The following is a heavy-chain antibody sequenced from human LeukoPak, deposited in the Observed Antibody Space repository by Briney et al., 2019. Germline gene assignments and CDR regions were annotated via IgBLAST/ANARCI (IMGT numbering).Heavy chain of an antibody. CDR1: GGTFSSYA. Sequence: ASVKVSCKASGGTFSSYAISWVRQAPGQGLEWMGGIIPIFGTANYAQKFQGRVTITADETTSTAYMELSSLRSEDTAVYYCARHIAVAGPGYFDLWGRGTLVTVSS. CDR2: IIPIFGTA. J-gene: IGHJ2*01. CDR3: ARHIAVAGPGYFDL. D-gene: IGHD6-19*01. V-gene: IGHV1-69*13.